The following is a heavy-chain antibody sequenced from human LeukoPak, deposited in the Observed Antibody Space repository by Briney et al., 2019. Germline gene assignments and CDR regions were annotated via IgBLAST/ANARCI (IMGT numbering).Heavy chain of an antibody. J-gene: IGHJ4*02. V-gene: IGHV4-34*01. CDR2: INHSGST. Sequence: KPSETLSLTCAVYGGSFSAYYWSWIRQPPGKGLEWIGEINHSGSTNYNPSLKSRVTISVDTSKNQFSLQLTSVTAADTAVYYCARGSKSYGYVYWGQGTLVTVSS. CDR3: ARGSKSYGYVY. CDR1: GGSFSAYY. D-gene: IGHD5-18*01.